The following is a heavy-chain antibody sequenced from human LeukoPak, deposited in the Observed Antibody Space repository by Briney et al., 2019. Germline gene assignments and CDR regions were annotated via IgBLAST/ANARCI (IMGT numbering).Heavy chain of an antibody. Sequence: ASVKVSCKASRYTFTDYYIHWVRQAPGQGLEWMGWIDPKSGGTNYAQKFQGRVTMTRDTSISTAYVEVSSLRSDDTAIYYCAGLSSVAARPGWVDPWGQGTLVTVSS. CDR3: AGLSSVAARPGWVDP. V-gene: IGHV1-2*02. CDR2: IDPKSGGT. D-gene: IGHD6-6*01. J-gene: IGHJ5*02. CDR1: RYTFTDYY.